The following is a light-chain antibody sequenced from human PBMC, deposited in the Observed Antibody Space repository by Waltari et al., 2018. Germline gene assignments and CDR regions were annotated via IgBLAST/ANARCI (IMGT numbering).Light chain of an antibody. V-gene: IGKV1-5*03. Sequence: DIQMTQSPSTLSAAVGDSVTFTCRASQAINNWLAWYQQKPGKAPKVLIYKASILESGVSSRVSGSGSGTEFTLTINSLQADDSATYYCQQYKSYPVTFGPGTKVDVK. CDR1: QAINNW. CDR3: QQYKSYPVT. J-gene: IGKJ1*01. CDR2: KAS.